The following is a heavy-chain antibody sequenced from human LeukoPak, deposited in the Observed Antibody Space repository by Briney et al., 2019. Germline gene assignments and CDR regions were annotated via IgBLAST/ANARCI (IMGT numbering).Heavy chain of an antibody. D-gene: IGHD1-26*01. CDR2: INDDGTYT. J-gene: IGHJ4*02. Sequence: GGSLRLSCAVSGFTSNTYWMHWVRQAPGKGLVWVSRINDDGTYTVYADSVKGRFTISRDNAESTLYLQMNSLRADDTAVYYCTRLHLGWGQGTLVTVSS. V-gene: IGHV3-74*01. CDR3: TRLHLG. CDR1: GFTSNTYW.